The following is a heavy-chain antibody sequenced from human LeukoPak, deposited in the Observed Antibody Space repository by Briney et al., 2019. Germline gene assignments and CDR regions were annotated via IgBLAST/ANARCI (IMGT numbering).Heavy chain of an antibody. J-gene: IGHJ3*02. V-gene: IGHV4-39*01. CDR1: GGSISSSSYY. Sequence: SETLSLTCTVSGGSISSSSYYWGWIRQPPGKGLEWIGSIYYSGSTYYNPSLKSRVTISVDTSKNQSSLKLSSVTAADTAVYYCVRLEERSDAFDIWGQGTMVTVSS. CDR3: VRLEERSDAFDI. D-gene: IGHD1-1*01. CDR2: IYYSGST.